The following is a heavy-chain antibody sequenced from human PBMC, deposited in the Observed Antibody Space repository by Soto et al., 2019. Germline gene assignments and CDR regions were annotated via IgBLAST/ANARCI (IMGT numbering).Heavy chain of an antibody. V-gene: IGHV4-30-4*01. CDR1: GGSINNGDYY. Sequence: SETLSLTCTVSGGSINNGDYYWSWIRQPPEKGLEWIGYIYYSGSTYYDPSLKSRVTISVDTSMNQFSLNLNSVTAADTAVYYCARGGGVYYFDYWGQGTLVTVSS. CDR2: IYYSGST. J-gene: IGHJ4*02. CDR3: ARGGGVYYFDY. D-gene: IGHD2-8*02.